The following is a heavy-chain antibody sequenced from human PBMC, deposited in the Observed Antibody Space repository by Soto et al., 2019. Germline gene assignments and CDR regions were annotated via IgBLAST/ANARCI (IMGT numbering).Heavy chain of an antibody. Sequence: EVQLVESGGDLVQPGGSLRLSCAASGFIFSPYSMNWVRQAPGKGLEWVAFISGSGSPIYYADSVKGRFTISRDNAKNSLYLQMNRLRDEDTAVYYCARVRGHSYGYADYWGQGTLVTVSS. CDR2: ISGSGSPI. CDR1: GFIFSPYS. CDR3: ARVRGHSYGYADY. J-gene: IGHJ4*02. D-gene: IGHD5-18*01. V-gene: IGHV3-48*02.